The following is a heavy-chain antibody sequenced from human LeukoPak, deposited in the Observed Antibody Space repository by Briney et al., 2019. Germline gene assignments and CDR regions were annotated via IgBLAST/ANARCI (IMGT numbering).Heavy chain of an antibody. D-gene: IGHD1-26*01. CDR2: IRSKANSYET. CDR3: TRHVGAPLPDY. CDR1: GFTFSGSA. Sequence: GGSLRLSCAASGFTFSGSAMHWVRQAAGQGLKWVGRIRSKANSYETAYAASVKGRFTISRDDSKNTAYLQMNSLKTEDTAVYYCTRHVGAPLPDYWGQGTLVTVSS. J-gene: IGHJ4*02. V-gene: IGHV3-73*01.